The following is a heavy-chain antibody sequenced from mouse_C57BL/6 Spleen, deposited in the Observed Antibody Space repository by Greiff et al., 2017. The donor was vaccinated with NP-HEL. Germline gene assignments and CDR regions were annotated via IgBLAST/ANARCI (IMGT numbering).Heavy chain of an antibody. D-gene: IGHD1-1*01. J-gene: IGHJ2*01. Sequence: VQLQQSGAELVRPGTSVKVSCKASGYAFTNYLIEWVKQRPGQGLEWIGVINPGSGGTNYNEKFKGKATLTADKSSSTAYMQLSSLTSEDSAVYFCARDYGSLFFDYWGQGTTLTVSS. CDR2: INPGSGGT. V-gene: IGHV1-54*01. CDR1: GYAFTNYL. CDR3: ARDYGSLFFDY.